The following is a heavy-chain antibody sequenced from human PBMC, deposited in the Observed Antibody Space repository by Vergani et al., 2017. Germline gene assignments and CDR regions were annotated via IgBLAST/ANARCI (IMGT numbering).Heavy chain of an antibody. CDR3: ARHSYRPHCSSTSCDGGDAFDI. CDR1: GGSISSGGYY. Sequence: QVQLQESGPGLVKPSQTLSLTCTVSGGSISSGGYYWSWIRQHPGKGLEWIGYIYYSGSTYYNPSLKSRVTISVDTSKNQFSLKLSSVTAADTAVYYCARHSYRPHCSSTSCDGGDAFDIWSQGTMVTVSS. J-gene: IGHJ3*02. CDR2: IYYSGST. V-gene: IGHV4-31*03. D-gene: IGHD2-2*01.